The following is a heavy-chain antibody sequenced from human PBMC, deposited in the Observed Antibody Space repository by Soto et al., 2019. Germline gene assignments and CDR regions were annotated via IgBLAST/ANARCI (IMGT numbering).Heavy chain of an antibody. Sequence: PGGSLRLYSTPCGFTFGDYAMTWFRQTPGKGLEWVGFIRSKTYGGTTEYAASVKGRFTISRDDSKNIASLQMNSLKAEDTAVYYCTRVHTTGPVIPDYWGQGT. D-gene: IGHD3-9*01. CDR2: IRSKTYGGTT. V-gene: IGHV3-49*03. CDR1: GFTFGDYA. CDR3: TRVHTTGPVIPDY. J-gene: IGHJ4*02.